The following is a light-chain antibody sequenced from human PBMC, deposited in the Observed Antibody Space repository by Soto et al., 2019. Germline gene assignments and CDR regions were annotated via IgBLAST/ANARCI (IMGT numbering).Light chain of an antibody. Sequence: IQLTQSPSSLSASVGDRVTISCRASQGISSYLARYQQKPGKAPKLLIYAASTLQSGVPSRFSGSVSGTDFTLAISSLQPEDFATYYCHQLNSYPHTFGQGTKLEIK. J-gene: IGKJ2*01. CDR1: QGISSY. CDR3: HQLNSYPHT. V-gene: IGKV1-9*01. CDR2: AAS.